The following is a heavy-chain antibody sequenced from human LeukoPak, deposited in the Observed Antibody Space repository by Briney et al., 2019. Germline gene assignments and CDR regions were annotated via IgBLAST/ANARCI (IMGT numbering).Heavy chain of an antibody. V-gene: IGHV3-74*01. Sequence: GGSLRLSCAASGFTFSSYWMHWVRQAPGKGLVWVSRINCDGSSSSYADSVKGRFTISRDNAKNTLYLQMNSLRAEDTAVYYCARPSEATTYYFDYWGQGTLVTVSS. D-gene: IGHD5-12*01. CDR1: GFTFSSYW. CDR3: ARPSEATTYYFDY. CDR2: INCDGSSS. J-gene: IGHJ4*02.